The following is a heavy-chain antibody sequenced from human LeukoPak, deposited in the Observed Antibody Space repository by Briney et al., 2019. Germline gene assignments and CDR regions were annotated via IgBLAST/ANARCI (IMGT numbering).Heavy chain of an antibody. CDR2: IKQDGSEK. CDR1: GFTFSSYW. CDR3: AKSIIDWSHPPEH. V-gene: IGHV3-7*03. J-gene: IGHJ1*01. Sequence: PGGSLRLSCAASGFTFSSYWMSWVRQAPGKGLEWVANIKQDGSEKYYVDSVKGRFTISRDNSKNTLYLQMNSLRAEDTAVYYCAKSIIDWSHPPEHWGQGTLVTVSS. D-gene: IGHD3-9*01.